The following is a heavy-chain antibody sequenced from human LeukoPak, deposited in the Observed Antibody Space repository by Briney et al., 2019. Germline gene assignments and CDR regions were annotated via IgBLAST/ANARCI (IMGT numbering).Heavy chain of an antibody. CDR2: ISGSGGST. D-gene: IGHD5-18*01. J-gene: IGHJ3*02. CDR3: AKELQPTWIQPRYDAFDI. CDR1: GFTFSSYA. Sequence: GGSLRLSCAASGFTFSSYAMSWVRQAPGKGLEWVSAISGSGGSTYYADSVKGRFTISRDNSKNTLYLQMNSLRAEDTAVYYCAKELQPTWIQPRYDAFDIWGQGTMVTVSS. V-gene: IGHV3-23*01.